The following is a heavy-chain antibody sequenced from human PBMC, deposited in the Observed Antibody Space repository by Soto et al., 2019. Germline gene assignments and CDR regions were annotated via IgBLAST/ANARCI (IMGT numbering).Heavy chain of an antibody. CDR3: ARGASTDCSNGVCSFFYNHDMDV. J-gene: IGHJ6*02. Sequence: ASVKVSCKASGYSFTDYHIHWVRQAPGQGLEWLGRINPKSGGTSTAQKFQGWVTMTTDTSISTASMELTRLTSDDTAIYYCARGASTDCSNGVCSFFYNHDMDVWGQGTTVTVSS. CDR2: INPKSGGT. D-gene: IGHD2-8*01. V-gene: IGHV1-2*04. CDR1: GYSFTDYH.